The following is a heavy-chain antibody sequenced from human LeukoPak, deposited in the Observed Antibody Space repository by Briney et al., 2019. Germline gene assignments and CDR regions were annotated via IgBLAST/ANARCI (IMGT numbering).Heavy chain of an antibody. CDR1: GGTFSSYA. Sequence: SVKVSCKASGGTFSSYAISWVRQAPGQGLEWMGGIIPIFGTANYAQKFQGRVTITADKSTSTAYMELSSLRSEDTAVYYCARPLAADYYYYMDVWGKGTTVTVSS. CDR3: ARPLAADYYYYMDV. J-gene: IGHJ6*03. CDR2: IIPIFGTA. V-gene: IGHV1-69*06.